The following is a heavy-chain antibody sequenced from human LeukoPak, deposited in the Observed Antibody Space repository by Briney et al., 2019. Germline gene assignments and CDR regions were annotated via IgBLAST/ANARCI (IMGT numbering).Heavy chain of an antibody. CDR2: IYYSGST. Sequence: PSETLSLTCTVSGGSISSYYWSWIRQPPGEGLEWIGYIYYSGSTNYNPSLKSRVTISVDTSKNQFSLKLSSVTAADTAVYYCAASLWTYDILTGYYPHDAFDIWGQGTMVTVSS. D-gene: IGHD3-9*01. CDR1: GGSISSYY. J-gene: IGHJ3*02. CDR3: AASLWTYDILTGYYPHDAFDI. V-gene: IGHV4-59*08.